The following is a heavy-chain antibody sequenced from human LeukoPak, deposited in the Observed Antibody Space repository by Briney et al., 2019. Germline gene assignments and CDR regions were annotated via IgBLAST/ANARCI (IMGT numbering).Heavy chain of an antibody. CDR3: ARFHDDYGDLGYFDL. J-gene: IGHJ2*01. V-gene: IGHV4-4*02. Sequence: SGTLSLTCAVSGGSISSSNWWSWVRQPPGKGLEWIGYIYYSGSTNYNPSLKSRVTISVDTSKNQFSLKLSSVTTADTAVYYCARFHDDYGDLGYFDLWGHGTLVTVSS. D-gene: IGHD4-17*01. CDR1: GGSISSSNW. CDR2: IYYSGST.